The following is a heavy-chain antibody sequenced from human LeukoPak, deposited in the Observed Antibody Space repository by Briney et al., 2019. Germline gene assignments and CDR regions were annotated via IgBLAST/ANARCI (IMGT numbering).Heavy chain of an antibody. V-gene: IGHV4-4*02. CDR2: IYHSGRT. J-gene: IGHJ4*02. CDR3: ARDRKLLWFGEPRTRLFDY. CDR1: GGSISSTNW. Sequence: SETLSLTCAVSGGSISSTNWWSWVRQPPGKGLEWIGEIYHSGRTKYNPSLKSRVTISVDTSKNQFSLKLSSVTAADTAVYYCARDRKLLWFGEPRTRLFDYWGQGTLVTVSS. D-gene: IGHD3-10*01.